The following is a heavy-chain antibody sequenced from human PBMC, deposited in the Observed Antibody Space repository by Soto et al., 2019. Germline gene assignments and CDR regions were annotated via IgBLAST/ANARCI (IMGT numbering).Heavy chain of an antibody. CDR1: GFSLSPTRVG. V-gene: IGHV2-5*02. J-gene: IGHJ4*02. Sequence: QITLKESGPTLVKPTQTLTLTCTFSGFSLSPTRVGVGWIRQPPGKALEWLAVIYWDDDKRYSPSLKNRLTITNDTSKNQVVLTMTNMDPLDTATYYCAHRRSFGSSWFYFDYWSQGTLVTVSS. CDR3: AHRRSFGSSWFYFDY. CDR2: IYWDDDK. D-gene: IGHD6-13*01.